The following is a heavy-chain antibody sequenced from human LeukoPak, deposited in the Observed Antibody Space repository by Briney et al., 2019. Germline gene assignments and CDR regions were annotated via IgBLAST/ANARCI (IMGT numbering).Heavy chain of an antibody. CDR2: IWYDGSNK. CDR1: GFTFSSYG. Sequence: GGSLRLSCAASGFTFSSYGMHWVRQAPGKGLEWVAVIWYDGSNKYYADSVKGRFTISRDNSKSTLYLQMNSLRAEDTAVYYCARDSISVISKLGHSLDYWGQGTLVTVSS. J-gene: IGHJ4*02. V-gene: IGHV3-33*01. D-gene: IGHD3-3*02. CDR3: ARDSISVISKLGHSLDY.